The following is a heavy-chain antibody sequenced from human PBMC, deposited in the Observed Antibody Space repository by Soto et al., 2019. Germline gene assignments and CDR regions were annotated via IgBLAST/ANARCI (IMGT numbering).Heavy chain of an antibody. J-gene: IGHJ5*02. CDR1: GGSISSYY. CDR2: IYYSGST. V-gene: IGHV4-59*01. Sequence: SETLSLTCTVSGGSISSYYWSWIRQPPGKGLEWIGYIYYSGSTNYNPSLKSRVTISVDTSTSTAYMELRSLRSDDTAVYYCARGGYDWHGLLYNWFDPWGQGTLVTVSS. CDR3: ARGGYDWHGLLYNWFDP. D-gene: IGHD1-20*01.